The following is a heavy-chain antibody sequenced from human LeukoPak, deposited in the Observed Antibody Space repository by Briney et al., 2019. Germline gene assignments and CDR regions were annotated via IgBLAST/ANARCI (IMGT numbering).Heavy chain of an antibody. J-gene: IGHJ6*03. CDR3: ARVIRYYYYMDV. V-gene: IGHV4-59*01. CDR1: GGSISSYY. CDR2: IYYSGST. Sequence: SETLSLTCTVSGGSISSYYWSWIRQPPGKGLEWIGYIYYSGSTHYNPSLKSRVTISVDTSKNQFSLKLSSVTAADTAVYYCARVIRYYYYMDVWGKGTTATVSS.